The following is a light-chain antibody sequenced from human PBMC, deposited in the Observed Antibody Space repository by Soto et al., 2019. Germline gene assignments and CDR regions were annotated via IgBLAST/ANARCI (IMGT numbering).Light chain of an antibody. J-gene: IGLJ1*01. Sequence: QPVLTQPPSAYGTPGQRVTISCSGGSSNIGTNAVNWYQQLPGTAPKLLIYNNNQRPSGVPDRFSGSKSGTSASLAISGLQSDDEADYYCAAWDDSLNGYVFGTGTKVTVL. CDR2: NNN. CDR3: AAWDDSLNGYV. V-gene: IGLV1-44*01. CDR1: SSNIGTNA.